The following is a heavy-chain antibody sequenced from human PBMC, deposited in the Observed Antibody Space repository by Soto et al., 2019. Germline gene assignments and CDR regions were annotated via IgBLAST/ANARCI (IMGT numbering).Heavy chain of an antibody. J-gene: IGHJ3*02. Sequence: QVQLVESGGGVVQPGRSLRLSCAASGFTFSSYGMHWVRQAPGKGLEWVAVISYDGSNKYYADSVKGRFTISRDNSKNTLYLQMNSLRAEDTAVYYCAKDVGLVPAAIGASDIWGQGTMVTVSS. D-gene: IGHD2-2*01. V-gene: IGHV3-30*18. CDR2: ISYDGSNK. CDR1: GFTFSSYG. CDR3: AKDVGLVPAAIGASDI.